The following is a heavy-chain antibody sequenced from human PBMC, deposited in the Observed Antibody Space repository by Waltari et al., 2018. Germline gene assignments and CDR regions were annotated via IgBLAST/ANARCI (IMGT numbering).Heavy chain of an antibody. CDR1: GYTFTSYD. J-gene: IGHJ6*02. Sequence: QVQLVQSGAEVKKPGASVKVSCKASGYTFTSYDINWVRQATGQGLEWMGGMKPNSGNTGYAQKFQGRVTITRNTSISTAYMELSSLRSEDTAVYYCARISTDEAGMDVWGQGTTVTVSS. V-gene: IGHV1-8*03. CDR3: ARISTDEAGMDV. CDR2: MKPNSGNT.